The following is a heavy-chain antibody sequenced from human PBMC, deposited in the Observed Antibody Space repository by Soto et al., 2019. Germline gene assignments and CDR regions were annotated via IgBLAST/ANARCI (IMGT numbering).Heavy chain of an antibody. V-gene: IGHV1-18*01. CDR1: GYTFTSYG. CDR2: ISAYNGNT. CDR3: ARRSMVRGVIPPGWFDP. Sequence: QVQLVQSGAEVKQPGASVKVSCKASGYTFTSYGISWVRQAPGQGLEWMGWISAYNGNTNYAQKLQGRVTMTTDTSTSTAYMELRSLRSDDTAVYYCARRSMVRGVIPPGWFDPWGQGTLVTVSS. J-gene: IGHJ5*02. D-gene: IGHD3-10*01.